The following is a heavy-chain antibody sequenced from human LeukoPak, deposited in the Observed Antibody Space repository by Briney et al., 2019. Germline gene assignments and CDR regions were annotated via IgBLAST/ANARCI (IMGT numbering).Heavy chain of an antibody. J-gene: IGHJ4*01. CDR2: INHSGST. D-gene: IGHD3-9*01. Sequence: SETLSLTCAVYGGSFSGYYWSWIRQPPGKGLEWIGEINHSGSTNYNPSLKSRVTISVDTSKNQFSLKLSSVTAADTAVYYCARERYFDWFDYWGQEPWSPSPQ. V-gene: IGHV4-34*01. CDR1: GGSFSGYY. CDR3: ARERYFDWFDY.